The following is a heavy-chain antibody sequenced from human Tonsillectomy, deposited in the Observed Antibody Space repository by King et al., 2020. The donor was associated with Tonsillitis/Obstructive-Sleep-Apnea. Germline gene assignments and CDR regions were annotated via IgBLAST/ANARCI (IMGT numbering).Heavy chain of an antibody. J-gene: IGHJ6*03. Sequence: VQLVESGGGVVQPGRSLRLSCAASGFTFSSYAMHWVRQAPGKGLEWVAVISYDGSNKYYADSVKGRFTISRDNSKNTLYLQMNSLRAEDTAVYYCARDTEGSSSYTYYSSYMDVWGKGTTVTVSS. CDR2: ISYDGSNK. D-gene: IGHD6-6*01. CDR1: GFTFSSYA. V-gene: IGHV3-30*04. CDR3: ARDTEGSSSYTYYSSYMDV.